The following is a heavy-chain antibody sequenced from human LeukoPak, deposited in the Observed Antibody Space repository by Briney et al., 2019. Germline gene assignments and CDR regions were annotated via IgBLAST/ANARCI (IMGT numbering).Heavy chain of an antibody. D-gene: IGHD5-18*01. J-gene: IGHJ4*02. Sequence: GGSLRLSCAASGFMFSDYWMAWVRQAPGKGLEWLANINEDGSDKDYVASEKGRFTISRDNAKKSLYLQMNSLRGEDTAVYYCARDAAYGYDRFDYWGQGTQVTVSS. V-gene: IGHV3-7*01. CDR1: GFMFSDYW. CDR3: ARDAAYGYDRFDY. CDR2: INEDGSDK.